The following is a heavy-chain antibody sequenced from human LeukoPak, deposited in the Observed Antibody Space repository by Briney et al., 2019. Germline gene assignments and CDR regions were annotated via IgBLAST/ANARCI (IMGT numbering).Heavy chain of an antibody. J-gene: IGHJ4*02. CDR2: IWSDGSNK. CDR3: VRASGSFDY. CDR1: GFTFSDYG. V-gene: IGHV3-33*01. D-gene: IGHD3-10*01. Sequence: GGSLRLSCAASGFTFSDYGIHWVRRAPGKGLEWVAVIWSDGSNKYYADSVKSRFTISRDNSRKTLYLQMSSLRVEDTAVYYCVRASGSFDYWGQGTLVTVSS.